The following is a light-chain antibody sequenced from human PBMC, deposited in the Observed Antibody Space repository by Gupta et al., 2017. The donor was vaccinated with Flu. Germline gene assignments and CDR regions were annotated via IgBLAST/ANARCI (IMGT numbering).Light chain of an antibody. CDR3: SSFTSSTIGV. CDR2: EVS. CDR1: SRDVGGYDY. Sequence: TSRDVGGYDYVSWYQHYPGKAPKLIIYEVSNRPSGVSNRFSGSKSGNAASLTISGLQPEDEADYYCSSFTSSTIGVFGGGTKLTVL. J-gene: IGLJ3*02. V-gene: IGLV2-14*01.